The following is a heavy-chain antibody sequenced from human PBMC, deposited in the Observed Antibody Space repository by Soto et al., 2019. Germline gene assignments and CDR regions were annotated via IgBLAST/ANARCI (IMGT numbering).Heavy chain of an antibody. V-gene: IGHV4-39*07. CDR3: ARRTFLVVVAATHKGNAFDI. J-gene: IGHJ3*02. CDR2: IYYSGST. CDR1: GGSISSSSYY. Sequence: SETLSLTCTVSGGSISSSSYYWGWIRQPPGKGLEWIGSIYYSGSTYYTPSLKSHVTISVDTSKNQFSLKLSSVTAADTAVYYCARRTFLVVVAATHKGNAFDIWGQGTMVTVSS. D-gene: IGHD2-15*01.